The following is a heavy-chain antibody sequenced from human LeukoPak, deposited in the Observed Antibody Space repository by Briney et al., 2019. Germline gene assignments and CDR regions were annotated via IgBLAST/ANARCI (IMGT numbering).Heavy chain of an antibody. Sequence: SETLSLTCTVSGGSISSSSYYWGWIRQPPGKGLEWIGSIYYSGSTYYNPSLKSRVTISVDTSKNQFSLKLSSVTAADTAVYYCAGAPRFRLVGVPKGPFDPWGQGTLVTVSS. CDR3: AGAPRFRLVGVPKGPFDP. CDR1: GGSISSSSYY. CDR2: IYYSGST. V-gene: IGHV4-39*07. D-gene: IGHD3-10*01. J-gene: IGHJ5*02.